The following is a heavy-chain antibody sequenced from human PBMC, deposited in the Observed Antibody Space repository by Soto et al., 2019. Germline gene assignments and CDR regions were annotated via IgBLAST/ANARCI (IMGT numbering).Heavy chain of an antibody. CDR2: ISAHNGNT. CDR3: ARGRYGDY. CDR1: GYTFTSYG. D-gene: IGHD1-1*01. V-gene: IGHV1-18*01. Sequence: QAHLVQSGAEVKKPGASVKVSCKGSGYTFTSYGITWVRQAPGQGLEWMGWISAHNGNTDYAQQLQGRVTVTRDTSTSTAYMELRSLRSDDTAVYYCARGRYGDYWGQGALVTVSS. J-gene: IGHJ4*02.